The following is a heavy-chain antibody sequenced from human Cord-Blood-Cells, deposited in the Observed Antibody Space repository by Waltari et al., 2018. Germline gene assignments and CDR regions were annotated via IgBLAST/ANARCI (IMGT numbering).Heavy chain of an antibody. CDR2: IYSGGST. J-gene: IGHJ6*03. CDR3: ARVRYYYYMDV. Sequence: EVQLVESGGGLIQPGGSLRLSCAASGFTVSSHYMSWVRQAPGKGLEWVSVIYSGGSTYYADSVKGRFTISRDNSKNTLYLQMNSLRAEDTAVYYCARVRYYYYMDVWGKGTTVTVSS. V-gene: IGHV3-53*01. CDR1: GFTVSSHY.